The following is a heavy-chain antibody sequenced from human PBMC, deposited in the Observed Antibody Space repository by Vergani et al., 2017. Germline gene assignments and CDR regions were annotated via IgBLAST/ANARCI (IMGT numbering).Heavy chain of an antibody. CDR2: IYSGGST. J-gene: IGHJ6*02. V-gene: IGHV3-53*04. CDR3: ARDATFYYYGMDV. D-gene: IGHD2-15*01. CDR1: GFTVSSNY. Sequence: EVQLVESGGGLVQPGGSLRLSCAASGFTVSSNYMSWVRQAPGKGLEWVSVIYSGGSTYYADSVKGRFTISRHNSKNTLYLQMNSLRADDTAVYYCARDATFYYYGMDVWGQGTTVTVSS.